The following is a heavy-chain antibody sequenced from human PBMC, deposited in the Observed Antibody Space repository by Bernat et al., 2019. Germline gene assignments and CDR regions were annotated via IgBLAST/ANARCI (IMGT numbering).Heavy chain of an antibody. Sequence: QVQLVESGGGVVQPGRSLRLSCAASGFTFSSYGMHWVRQAPGKGLEWVAVISYDGSNKYYADSVKGRFTISRDNSKNTLYLQMNSLRAEDTAVYYCARADDLLTANYGMDVWGQGTTVTVSS. D-gene: IGHD3-3*01. CDR2: ISYDGSNK. CDR3: ARADDLLTANYGMDV. J-gene: IGHJ6*02. V-gene: IGHV3-30*03. CDR1: GFTFSSYG.